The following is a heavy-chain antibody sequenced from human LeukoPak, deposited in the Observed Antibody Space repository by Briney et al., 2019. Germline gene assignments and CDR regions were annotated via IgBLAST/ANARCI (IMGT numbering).Heavy chain of an antibody. V-gene: IGHV3-23*01. CDR2: ITGSGGTT. J-gene: IGHJ4*02. D-gene: IGHD2-15*01. CDR3: AKDSGAYCSGGSCYRGYFHN. CDR1: GFTFNSYA. Sequence: PGGSLRLSCAASGFTFNSYAMSRVRQAPGKGLEWVSAITGSGGTTYYADSVKGRFTMSRDNSKNTLYLLMNSLRAEDTAVYHCAKDSGAYCSGGSCYRGYFHNWGQGTLVTVSS.